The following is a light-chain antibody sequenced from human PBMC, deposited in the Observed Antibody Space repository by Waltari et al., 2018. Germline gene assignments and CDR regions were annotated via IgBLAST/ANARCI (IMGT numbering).Light chain of an antibody. CDR3: QVWDSDSDHPV. Sequence: SYLLTQPPSVSVAPGNTATIACGGNNLERKSVHWYQQKPGQTPVAVIYYDTERPSGISERFSGSNSGNTATLTISRVEAGDEADYYCQVWDSDSDHPVFGGGTKLTVL. J-gene: IGLJ3*02. V-gene: IGLV3-21*04. CDR1: NLERKS. CDR2: YDT.